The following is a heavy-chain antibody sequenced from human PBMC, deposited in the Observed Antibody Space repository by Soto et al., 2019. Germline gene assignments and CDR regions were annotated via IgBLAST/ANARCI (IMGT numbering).Heavy chain of an antibody. CDR1: GGSISSSNW. V-gene: IGHV4-4*02. J-gene: IGHJ6*02. Sequence: SETLSLTCAVSGGSISSSNWWSWVRQPPGKGLEWIGEIYHSGSTNYNPSLKSRVTISVDKSKNQFSLKLSSVTAADTAVYYCARTIVATIGPYYYYGMDVWGQGTTVTVSS. D-gene: IGHD5-12*01. CDR3: ARTIVATIGPYYYYGMDV. CDR2: IYHSGST.